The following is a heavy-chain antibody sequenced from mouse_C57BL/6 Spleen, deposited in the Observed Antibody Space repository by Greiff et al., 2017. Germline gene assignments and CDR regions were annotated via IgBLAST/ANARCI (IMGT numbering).Heavy chain of an antibody. CDR1: GYTFTSYW. Sequence: QVQLQQPGTELVKPGASVKLSCKASGYTFTSYWMHWVKQRPGQGLEWIGNINPSNGGTNYNETFKSKATLTVDKSSSTAYMQLSSLTSEDSAVYECAGQGRMLYAMDYWGQGTSVTVAS. CDR3: AGQGRMLYAMDY. CDR2: INPSNGGT. J-gene: IGHJ4*01. V-gene: IGHV1-53*01.